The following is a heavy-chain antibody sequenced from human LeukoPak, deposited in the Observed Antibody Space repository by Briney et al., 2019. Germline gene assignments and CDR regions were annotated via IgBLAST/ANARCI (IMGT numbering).Heavy chain of an antibody. V-gene: IGHV3-53*01. J-gene: IGHJ4*02. CDR3: ARERGRGRDSPWFDY. CDR2: IYSDGST. CDR1: GFIVSGDF. D-gene: IGHD1-26*01. Sequence: GGSLRLSCAASGFIVSGDFMSWVRQAPGKGLEWVSVIYSDGSTYYADPVKGRFTISRDNSKNTLDLQMTGLRAEDTAVYYCARERGRGRDSPWFDYWGQGTLVTVSS.